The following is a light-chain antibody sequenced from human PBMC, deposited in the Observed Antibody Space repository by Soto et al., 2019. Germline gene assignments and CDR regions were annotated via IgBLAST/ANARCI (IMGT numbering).Light chain of an antibody. V-gene: IGKV3-15*01. Sequence: EIAMTQSAATLPVSPRHRATLSCMASQSVSSNLVWYQQKPGQAPRLLFYGASTRATGIPARFSGSGSGTEFTLTISSLQSEDFAVYYCQQYHDWPWTFGQGTKVDIK. CDR1: QSVSSN. CDR3: QQYHDWPWT. J-gene: IGKJ1*01. CDR2: GAS.